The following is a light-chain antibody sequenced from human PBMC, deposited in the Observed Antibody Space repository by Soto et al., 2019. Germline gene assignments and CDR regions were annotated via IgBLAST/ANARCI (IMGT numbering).Light chain of an antibody. CDR1: QGIRND. CDR3: QQSYSTPKT. CDR2: AAS. Sequence: DLEMTQSPSSLSSSFGDRVTITCRASQGIRNDLGWYQQKPGKAPRLLIYAASSLQSGVTSRFSGSGSGTDFTLTISSMQPEDFATYYCQQSYSTPKTFGQGTKVDI. J-gene: IGKJ1*01. V-gene: IGKV1-39*01.